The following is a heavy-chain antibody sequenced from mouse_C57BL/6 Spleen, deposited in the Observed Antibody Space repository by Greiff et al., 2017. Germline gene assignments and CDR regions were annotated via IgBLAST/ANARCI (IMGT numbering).Heavy chain of an antibody. CDR3: ARHYYGSRYYFDY. Sequence: VQLQQSGPELVKPGASVKISCKASGYAFSSSWMNWVKQRPGKGLEWIGRIYPGDGDTNYNGKFKGKATLTADKSSSTAYMQLSSLTSEDSAVYFCARHYYGSRYYFDYWGQGTTLTVSS. CDR1: GYAFSSSW. D-gene: IGHD1-1*01. CDR2: IYPGDGDT. V-gene: IGHV1-82*01. J-gene: IGHJ2*01.